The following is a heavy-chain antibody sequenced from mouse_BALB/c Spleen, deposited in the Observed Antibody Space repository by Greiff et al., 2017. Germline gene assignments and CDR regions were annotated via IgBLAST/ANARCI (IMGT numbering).Heavy chain of an antibody. Sequence: VQLQQPGAELVKPGASVKLSCKASGYTFTSYWMHWVKQRPGQGLEWIGEINPSNGRTNYNEKFKSKATLTVDKSSSTAYMQLSSLTSEDSAVYYCARPYYGKECHYAMDYWGQGTSVTVSA. V-gene: IGHV1S81*02. CDR1: GYTFTSYW. CDR2: INPSNGRT. D-gene: IGHD2-10*01. J-gene: IGHJ4*01. CDR3: ARPYYGKECHYAMDY.